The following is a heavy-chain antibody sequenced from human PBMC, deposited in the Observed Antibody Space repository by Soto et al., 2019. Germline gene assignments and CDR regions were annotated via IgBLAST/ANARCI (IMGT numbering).Heavy chain of an antibody. J-gene: IGHJ6*02. CDR1: GFSLSTSGVG. CDR3: IQSRCGGDCLQSYASHYYYGMDV. D-gene: IGHD2-21*02. CDR2: IYWDDDK. Sequence: SGPTLVNPTQTLTLTCTFSGFSLSTSGVGVGWIRRPPGKALEWLALIYWDDDKRYSPSLRSRLTINKDTSKNQVVLTMTNMDPVDTATYYCIQSRCGGDCLQSYASHYYYGMDVWGQGT. V-gene: IGHV2-5*02.